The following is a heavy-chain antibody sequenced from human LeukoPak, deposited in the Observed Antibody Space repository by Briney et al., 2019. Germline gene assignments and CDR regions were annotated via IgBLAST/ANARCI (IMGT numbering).Heavy chain of an antibody. CDR2: ISGSGGST. J-gene: IGHJ6*03. D-gene: IGHD6-19*01. Sequence: PGGSLRLSCAASGFTFSNYGMSWVRQAPGKGLEWVSAISGSGGSTYNADSVKGRFTISRDNSKNTLYLQMNSLRAEDTAVYYCAKALKVVAGSGPVDYYYYMDVWGKGTTVTISS. V-gene: IGHV3-23*01. CDR3: AKALKVVAGSGPVDYYYYMDV. CDR1: GFTFSNYG.